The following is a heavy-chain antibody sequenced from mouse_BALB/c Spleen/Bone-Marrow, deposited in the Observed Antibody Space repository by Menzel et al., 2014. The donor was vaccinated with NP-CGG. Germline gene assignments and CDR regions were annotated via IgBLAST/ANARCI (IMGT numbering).Heavy chain of an antibody. CDR2: INPSNGGT. D-gene: IGHD2-3*01. V-gene: IGHV1S81*02. CDR3: TRGGWLAMDY. J-gene: IGHJ4*01. Sequence: QVQLQHSGAELVKPGASVKLSCKASGYTFTSYYMYWVKQRPGQGLEWIGEINPSNGGTNFNEKFKSKATLTVDKSSSTAYMQLSSLTSEDSAVYYCTRGGWLAMDYWGQGTSVTVSS. CDR1: GYTFTSYY.